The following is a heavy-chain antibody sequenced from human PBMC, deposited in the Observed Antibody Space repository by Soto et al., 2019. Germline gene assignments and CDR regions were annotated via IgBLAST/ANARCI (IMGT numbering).Heavy chain of an antibody. CDR2: ISYDGSNK. J-gene: IGHJ6*02. Sequence: GGSLRLSCVASGFTFSSYGMHWVRQAPGKGLEWVAVISYDGSNKYYADSVKGRFTISRDNSKNTLYLQMNSLRAEDTAVYYCAKETHPRYYYYYGMDVWGQGTTGTVS. V-gene: IGHV3-30*18. CDR3: AKETHPRYYYYYGMDV. CDR1: GFTFSSYG.